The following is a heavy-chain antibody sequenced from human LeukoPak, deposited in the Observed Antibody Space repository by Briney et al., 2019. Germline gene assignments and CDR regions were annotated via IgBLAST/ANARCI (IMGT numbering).Heavy chain of an antibody. V-gene: IGHV3-48*02. CDR3: ASRDYFDY. CDR1: GFTFSTKS. J-gene: IGHJ4*02. Sequence: GGSLRLSCAVSGFTFSTKSMNWVRQAPGKGLEWVSYITADSGTTYYADSVKGRFTISRDNAKNSLSLQMNSLRDEDTAVYYCASRDYFDYWGQGTLVTVSS. CDR2: ITADSGTT.